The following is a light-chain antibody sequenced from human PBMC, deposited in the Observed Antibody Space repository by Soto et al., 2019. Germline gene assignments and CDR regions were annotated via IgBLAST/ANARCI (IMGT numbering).Light chain of an antibody. CDR3: QQYDTLTGP. CDR2: DAS. CDR1: QSVSGW. Sequence: DIQMTQSPSTLSASVGDRVTITCRASQSVSGWLAWYQQKPGDAPKLLIYDASEFPRGVPSRVSGSGSETKFTLTIASPEHVAFATYYCQQYDTLTGPFGPGTKVDI. V-gene: IGKV1-5*01. J-gene: IGKJ1*01.